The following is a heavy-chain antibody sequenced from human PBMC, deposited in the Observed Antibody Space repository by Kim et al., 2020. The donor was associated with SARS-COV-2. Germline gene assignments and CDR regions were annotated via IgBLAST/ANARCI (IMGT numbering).Heavy chain of an antibody. CDR2: IYYSGST. CDR3: ARHFENGIAAAETTNWFDP. J-gene: IGHJ5*02. CDR1: GGSISSSSYY. D-gene: IGHD6-13*01. Sequence: SETLSLTCTVSGGSISSSSYYWGWIRQPPGKGLEWIGSIYYSGSTYYNPSLKSRVTISVDTSKNQFSLKLSSVTAADTAVYYCARHFENGIAAAETTNWFDPWGQGTLVTVSS. V-gene: IGHV4-39*01.